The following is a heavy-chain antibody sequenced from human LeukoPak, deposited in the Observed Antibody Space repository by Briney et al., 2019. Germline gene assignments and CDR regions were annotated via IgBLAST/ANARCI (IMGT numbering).Heavy chain of an antibody. Sequence: GSLRLSCAASGFTFSSYAMHWVRQAPGKGLEWVAVISYDGSNKYYADSVKGRFTISRDNSKNTLYLQMNSLRAEDTAVYYCARDGYDSSGLFDYWGQGTLVTVSS. V-gene: IGHV3-30-3*01. CDR2: ISYDGSNK. J-gene: IGHJ4*02. CDR3: ARDGYDSSGLFDY. CDR1: GFTFSSYA. D-gene: IGHD3-22*01.